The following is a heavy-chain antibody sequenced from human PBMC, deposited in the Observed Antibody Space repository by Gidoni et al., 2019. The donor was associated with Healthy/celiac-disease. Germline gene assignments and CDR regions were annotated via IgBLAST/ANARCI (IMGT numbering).Heavy chain of an antibody. CDR2: LYYSGST. Sequence: QMQLQESGPGLVKPSETLSLSCIVSGASISSSSYYWGWIRQPPGKGLEWIGSLYYSGSTYYNPSLKSRVTISVDTSKNQFSLKLSSVTAADTAVYYCARPTPDWYFDLWGRGTLVTVSS. V-gene: IGHV4-39*01. CDR1: GASISSSSYY. J-gene: IGHJ2*01. CDR3: ARPTPDWYFDL.